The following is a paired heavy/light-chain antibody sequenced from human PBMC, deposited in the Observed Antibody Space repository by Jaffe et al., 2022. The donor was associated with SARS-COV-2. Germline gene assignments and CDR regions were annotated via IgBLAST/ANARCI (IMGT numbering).Light chain of an antibody. Sequence: QSVLTQPPSVSGAPGQRVTISCTGSSSNIGAGYHVHWYRQLPGTAPKLLIYGNTNRPSGVPDRFSGSRSGTSASLAISGLQAEDEADYYCQSYDSGLSGSVFGGGTKLTVL. CDR1: SSNIGAGYH. CDR2: GNT. V-gene: IGLV1-40*01. J-gene: IGLJ3*02. CDR3: QSYDSGLSGSV.
Heavy chain of an antibody. V-gene: IGHV3-30*04. D-gene: IGHD3-16*01. CDR1: GFTFRNYD. J-gene: IGHJ4*02. CDR3: VRGGGSGTDRYFDS. CDR2: ITYDGRNK. Sequence: QGELVESGGGVVQPGRSLRLSCAASGFTFRNYDMDWVRQAPGKGLDWVAVITYDGRNKYYADSVKGRFTISRDNSKNTLYLQLNSLSAEDTAVYHCVRGGGSGTDRYFDSWGQGTLLTVSS.